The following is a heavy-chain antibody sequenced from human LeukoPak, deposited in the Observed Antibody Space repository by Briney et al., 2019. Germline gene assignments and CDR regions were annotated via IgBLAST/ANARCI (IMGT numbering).Heavy chain of an antibody. Sequence: EASVKVSCTASGGTFSSYAISWVRQAPGQGLEWMGGIIPIFGTANYAQKFQGRVTITADESTSTAYMELSSLRSEDTAVYYCARAASRLLHNCDYWGQGTLVTVSS. CDR1: GGTFSSYA. J-gene: IGHJ4*02. D-gene: IGHD2-15*01. CDR3: ARAASRLLHNCDY. V-gene: IGHV1-69*13. CDR2: IIPIFGTA.